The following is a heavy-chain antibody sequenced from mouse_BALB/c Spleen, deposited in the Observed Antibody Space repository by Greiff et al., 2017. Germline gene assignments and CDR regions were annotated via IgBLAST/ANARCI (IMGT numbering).Heavy chain of an antibody. CDR2: ISSGSSTI. J-gene: IGHJ3*01. Sequence: EVQLVESGGGLVQPGGSRKLSCAASGFTFSSFGMHWVRQAPEKGLEWVAYISSGSSTIYYADTVKGRFTISRDNPKNTLFLQMTSLRSEDTAMYYCASRGGNWRFAYWGQGTLVTVSA. CDR3: ASRGGNWRFAY. D-gene: IGHD2-1*01. CDR1: GFTFSSFG. V-gene: IGHV5-17*02.